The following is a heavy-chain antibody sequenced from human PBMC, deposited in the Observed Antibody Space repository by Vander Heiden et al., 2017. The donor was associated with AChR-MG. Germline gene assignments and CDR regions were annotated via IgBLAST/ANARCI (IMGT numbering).Heavy chain of an antibody. CDR3: ARDRLTATTSFDY. D-gene: IGHD4-17*01. V-gene: IGHV3-30-3*01. Sequence: QVQLVESGGGVVQPGNSLRLSCITSGFAFSRVAVHWVRQAPGKGLEWVAVISDDGSSKYYADSVKGRCTISRDNSKKAVDLQMNSLRAEDSAVYYCARDRLTATTSFDYWGQGTLGTVSS. J-gene: IGHJ4*02. CDR1: GFAFSRVA. CDR2: ISDDGSSK.